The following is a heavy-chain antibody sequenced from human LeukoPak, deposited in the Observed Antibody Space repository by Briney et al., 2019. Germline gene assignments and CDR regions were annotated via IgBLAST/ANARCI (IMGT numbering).Heavy chain of an antibody. J-gene: IGHJ4*02. V-gene: IGHV1-8*01. CDR3: ARVGALNYDILTGYYWGYDY. CDR2: MNPNSGNT. D-gene: IGHD3-9*01. CDR1: VYTFTSYD. Sequence: GASVKVSCKASVYTFTSYDINYVRQGTGQGLEWMGWMNPNSGNTGYAQKFQGRVTMTRNTSISTAYMELSSLRSEDTAVYYCARVGALNYDILTGYYWGYDYWGQGTLVTVSS.